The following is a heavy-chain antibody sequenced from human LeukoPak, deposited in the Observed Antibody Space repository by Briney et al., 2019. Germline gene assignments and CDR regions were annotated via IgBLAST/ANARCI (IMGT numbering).Heavy chain of an antibody. CDR1: GYTFTSYG. Sequence: VASVKVSCKASGYTFTSYGISWVRQAPGQGLEWIGWISAYNGNTNYAQKLQGRVTMTTDTSTSTAYMELRSLRSDDTAVYYCARAHSGSYYWDFDYWGQGTLVTVSS. CDR2: ISAYNGNT. J-gene: IGHJ4*02. CDR3: ARAHSGSYYWDFDY. V-gene: IGHV1-18*01. D-gene: IGHD1-26*01.